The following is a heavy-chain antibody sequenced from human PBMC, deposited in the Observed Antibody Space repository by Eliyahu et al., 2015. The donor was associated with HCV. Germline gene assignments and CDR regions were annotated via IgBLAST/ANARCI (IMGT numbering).Heavy chain of an antibody. CDR1: GXSISXGSYY. V-gene: IGHV4-61*02. Sequence: QVQLQESGPGLVKPSQTLSLTXTXSGXSISXGSYYWSWIRQPAGQGLEWIGRIYTSGSTNYNPSLKSRVTISVDTSKNQFSLKLSSVTAADTAVYYCARDKGPGYFDFDAFDIWGQGTMVTVSS. CDR2: IYTSGST. D-gene: IGHD3-9*01. J-gene: IGHJ3*02. CDR3: ARDKGPGYFDFDAFDI.